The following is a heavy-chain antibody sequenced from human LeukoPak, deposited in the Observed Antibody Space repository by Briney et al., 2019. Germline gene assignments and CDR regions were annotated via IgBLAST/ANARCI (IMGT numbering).Heavy chain of an antibody. D-gene: IGHD3-16*01. V-gene: IGHV3-23*01. J-gene: IGHJ4*02. CDR3: ARVRWGGLYYFDY. CDR1: GFTFSSYA. Sequence: GGSLRLSCAASGFTFSSYAMSWVRQAPGKGLEWVSTISGSGGRTYYADSVKGRFTISRDNAKNTLYLQMNSLRAEDTAVYYCARVRWGGLYYFDYWGQGTLVTVSS. CDR2: ISGSGGRT.